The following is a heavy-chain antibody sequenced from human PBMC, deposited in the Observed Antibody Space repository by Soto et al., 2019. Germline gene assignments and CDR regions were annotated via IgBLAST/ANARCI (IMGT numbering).Heavy chain of an antibody. J-gene: IGHJ6*02. CDR1: GGSISAHTHY. CDR2: IYYSGTT. D-gene: IGHD2-15*01. Sequence: SLTCTVSGGSISAHTHYWSWIRQSPGGGLEWIASIYYSGTTYYNPSLQNRLTISADRSKNQVSLLLTSVTAADTAVYYCARRKVVITTDSNYLYFAMDVWGPGTTVTVSS. V-gene: IGHV4-39*01. CDR3: ARRKVVITTDSNYLYFAMDV.